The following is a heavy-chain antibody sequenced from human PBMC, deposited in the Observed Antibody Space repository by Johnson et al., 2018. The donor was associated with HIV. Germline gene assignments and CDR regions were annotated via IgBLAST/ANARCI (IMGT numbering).Heavy chain of an antibody. J-gene: IGHJ3*01. V-gene: IGHV3-30-3*01. CDR2: ISYEGSNG. D-gene: IGHD6-19*01. CDR1: GFAFSRFA. CDR3: GRDAIAVAVRCAFDV. Sequence: QVQLVESGGGVVQPGRSLRLSCAASGFAFSRFAMHWVRQASGKGLEWVAVISYEGSNGYYADSVKGRFTISRDNSKNSLYLQMNSLRAEDTAVYYCGRDAIAVAVRCAFDVWGQGTMVTVSS.